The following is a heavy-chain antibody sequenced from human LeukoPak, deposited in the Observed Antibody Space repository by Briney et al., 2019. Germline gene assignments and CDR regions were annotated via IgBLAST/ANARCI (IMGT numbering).Heavy chain of an antibody. J-gene: IGHJ4*02. CDR3: ARPIEYSSSGPWDY. Sequence: SETLSLTCTVSGGSTSSYYWSWIRQPARKGLEWIGRIYTSGSTNYNPSLKSRVTMSVDTSKNQFSLKLSSVTAADTAVYYCARPIEYSSSGPWDYWGQGTLVSVSS. CDR2: IYTSGST. V-gene: IGHV4-4*07. D-gene: IGHD6-6*01. CDR1: GGSTSSYY.